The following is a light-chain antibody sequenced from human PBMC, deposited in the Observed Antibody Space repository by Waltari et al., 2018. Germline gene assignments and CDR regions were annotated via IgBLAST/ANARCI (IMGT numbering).Light chain of an antibody. Sequence: EIVMTQSPATLSVSPGERATLSCRASQSIYSNLAWYQQKPGQAPRRLIYGASTRATGIPARFSGSGAGTEFTLTISSLQSEDFAVYYCQQYSQYYTFAQGTKLEIK. V-gene: IGKV3-15*01. CDR3: QQYSQYYT. J-gene: IGKJ2*01. CDR2: GAS. CDR1: QSIYSN.